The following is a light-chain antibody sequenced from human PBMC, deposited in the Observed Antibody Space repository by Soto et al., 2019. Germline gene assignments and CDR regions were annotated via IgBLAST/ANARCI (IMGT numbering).Light chain of an antibody. J-gene: IGKJ1*01. V-gene: IGKV1-39*01. CDR3: QQSFSTPRT. Sequence: IQMTQSPSSLSASVGDRVTISCRASQTINTYVNWYLQKPGKGPKVLIYAASSLHSGVPSRFSGSGSGTYFTLTISSLQPEDFATYYCQQSFSTPRTFGQGTKVEIK. CDR1: QTINTY. CDR2: AAS.